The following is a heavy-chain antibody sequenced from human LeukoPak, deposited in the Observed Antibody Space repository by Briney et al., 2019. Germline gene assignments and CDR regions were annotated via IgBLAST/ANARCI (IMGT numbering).Heavy chain of an antibody. CDR3: ARDPSTMYYYGSGSFIDY. D-gene: IGHD3-10*01. V-gene: IGHV4-38-2*02. J-gene: IGHJ4*02. Sequence: TSSETLSLTCTVSGYSISSGYYWGWIRQPPGKGLEWIGSIYHSGSTYYNPSLKSRVTISVDTSKNQFSLKLSPVTAADTAVYYCARDPSTMYYYGSGSFIDYWGQGTLVTVSS. CDR1: GYSISSGYY. CDR2: IYHSGST.